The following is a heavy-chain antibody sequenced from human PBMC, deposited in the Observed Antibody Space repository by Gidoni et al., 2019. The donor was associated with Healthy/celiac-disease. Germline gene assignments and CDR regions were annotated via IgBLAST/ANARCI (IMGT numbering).Heavy chain of an antibody. CDR1: GGSISGSNW. Sequence: QVQLQESCPGLVKPAGTLAVTVAVSGGSISGSNWWSWFRQPPGKGLEWIGESYHSGSTNYNPSLKSRVTISVDKSKNQFSLKLSSVTAADTAVYYCASKKQQEYFQHWGQGTLVTVSS. CDR2: SYHSGST. J-gene: IGHJ1*01. CDR3: ASKKQQEYFQH. D-gene: IGHD6-13*01. V-gene: IGHV4-4*02.